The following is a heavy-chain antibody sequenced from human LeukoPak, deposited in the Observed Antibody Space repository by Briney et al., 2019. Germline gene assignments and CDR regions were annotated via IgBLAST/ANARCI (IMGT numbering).Heavy chain of an antibody. J-gene: IGHJ6*03. CDR1: GYTFTSYG. D-gene: IGHD2-15*01. CDR2: ISTYNGNT. Sequence: ASVKVSCKASGYTFTSYGISWVRQAPGQGLEWMGWISTYNGNTNYAQKLQGRVTMTRDTSTSTVYMELSSLRSEDTAVYYCARGDGGGSYYYYYMDVWGKGTTVTISS. V-gene: IGHV1-18*01. CDR3: ARGDGGGSYYYYYMDV.